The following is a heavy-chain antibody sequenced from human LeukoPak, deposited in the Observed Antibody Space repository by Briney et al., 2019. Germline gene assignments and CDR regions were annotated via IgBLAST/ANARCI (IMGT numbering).Heavy chain of an antibody. CDR3: AKEVRYDSSGYYYGHYYYGMDV. Sequence: GGSLRLSCAASGFIFKNFAMSWVRQAPGKGLEWVSAISGSGGSTYYADSVKGRFTISRDNSKNTLYLQMNSLRAEDTAVYYCAKEVRYDSSGYYYGHYYYGMDVWGQGTTVTVSS. D-gene: IGHD3-22*01. CDR1: GFIFKNFA. J-gene: IGHJ6*02. CDR2: ISGSGGST. V-gene: IGHV3-23*01.